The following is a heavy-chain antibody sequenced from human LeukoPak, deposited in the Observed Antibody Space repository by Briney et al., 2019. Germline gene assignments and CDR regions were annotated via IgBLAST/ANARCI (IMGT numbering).Heavy chain of an antibody. CDR1: GFTFSSYS. CDR2: ISSSSSYI. V-gene: IGHV3-21*01. CDR3: ARGDPDISFAVAGEAFDI. Sequence: GGSLRLSCAASGFTFSSYSMNWVRQAPGKGLEWVSSISSSSSYIYYADSVKGRFTISRDNAKNSLYLQMNSLRADDTAVYYCARGDPDISFAVAGEAFDIWGQGTMVTVSS. D-gene: IGHD6-19*01. J-gene: IGHJ3*02.